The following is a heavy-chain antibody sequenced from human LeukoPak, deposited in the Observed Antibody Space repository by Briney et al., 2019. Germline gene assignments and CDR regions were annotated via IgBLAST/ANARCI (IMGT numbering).Heavy chain of an antibody. V-gene: IGHV1-46*01. Sequence: ASVKVSCKASGYTFTTYYMHWVRQAPGQGLEWMGIINPSGGSTSYAQKFQGRVTITRDTSTSTVYMEVSSLRSEDTAVYYCARDRHGSGTYNYYGMDVWGQGTAVTVSS. J-gene: IGHJ6*02. CDR1: GYTFTTYY. D-gene: IGHD3-10*01. CDR2: INPSGGST. CDR3: ARDRHGSGTYNYYGMDV.